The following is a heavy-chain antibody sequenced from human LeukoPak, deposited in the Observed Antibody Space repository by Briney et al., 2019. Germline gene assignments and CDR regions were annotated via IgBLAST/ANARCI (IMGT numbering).Heavy chain of an antibody. J-gene: IGHJ4*02. D-gene: IGHD3-22*01. V-gene: IGHV3-23*01. CDR1: GFTFSSYA. Sequence: GGSLRLSCAASGFTFSSYAMHWVRQAPGKGLQWVSAISGDDSTTYYADSVKGRFTISRDNSKNTVYLQMNSLRAEDTAVYYCAKEGYYYDSSGYLDYWGQGTLVTVSS. CDR3: AKEGYYYDSSGYLDY. CDR2: ISGDDSTT.